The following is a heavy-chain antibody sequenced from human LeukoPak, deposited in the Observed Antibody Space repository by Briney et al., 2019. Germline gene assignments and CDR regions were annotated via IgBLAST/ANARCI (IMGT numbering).Heavy chain of an antibody. Sequence: ASVKVSCKASGYTFTGYYMHWVRQAPGQGLEWMGRINPNSGGPNYAQKFQGRVTMTRDTSISTAYMELSRLRSDDTAVYYCARTLDCSGGSCLPFDYWGQGTLVTVSS. J-gene: IGHJ4*02. V-gene: IGHV1-2*06. D-gene: IGHD2-15*01. CDR2: INPNSGGP. CDR1: GYTFTGYY. CDR3: ARTLDCSGGSCLPFDY.